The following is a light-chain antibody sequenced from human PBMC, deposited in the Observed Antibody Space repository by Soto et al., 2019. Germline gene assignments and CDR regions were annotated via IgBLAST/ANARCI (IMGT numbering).Light chain of an antibody. J-gene: IGKJ2*01. V-gene: IGKV2-28*01. Sequence: DIVMTQSPLSLPVTPGEPASISCRSSQSLLHSNGYNYLDWYLQKPGQSPQLLIYLGSNRASGVPDRCSGSGSGTDFTLKISRVEAEDVGVYYCVQALQTPWAFGQGTKLEIK. CDR1: QSLLHSNGYNY. CDR2: LGS. CDR3: VQALQTPWA.